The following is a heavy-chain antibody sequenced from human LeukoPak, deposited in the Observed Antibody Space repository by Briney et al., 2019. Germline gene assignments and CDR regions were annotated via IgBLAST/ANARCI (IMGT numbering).Heavy chain of an antibody. CDR3: ARDLSLGRHDDGEPFDS. Sequence: GASVKVSCKTSGYTFTNHGISWVRQAPGQGLEWMGWISGYNGNTNYVQKFRGRITMTTDTSTSTAYLQLRSLSSDDTALYYCARDLSLGRHDDGEPFDSWGQGILVTVSS. CDR2: ISGYNGNT. V-gene: IGHV1-18*01. D-gene: IGHD4-17*01. J-gene: IGHJ4*02. CDR1: GYTFTNHG.